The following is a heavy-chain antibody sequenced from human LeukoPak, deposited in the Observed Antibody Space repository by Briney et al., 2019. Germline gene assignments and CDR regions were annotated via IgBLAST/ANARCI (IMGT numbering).Heavy chain of an antibody. CDR3: ARVPPYASGWSKGVIDY. J-gene: IGHJ4*02. CDR1: GGSITSNNW. D-gene: IGHD6-19*01. V-gene: IGHV4-4*02. Sequence: SETLSLTCAVSGGSITSNNWWSWVRQPPGKGLEWIGEIYHSGSTNYNPSLKSRVTISVDKSKNQFSLILSSVTAADTAVYYCARVPPYASGWSKGVIDYWGQGTLVTVSS. CDR2: IYHSGST.